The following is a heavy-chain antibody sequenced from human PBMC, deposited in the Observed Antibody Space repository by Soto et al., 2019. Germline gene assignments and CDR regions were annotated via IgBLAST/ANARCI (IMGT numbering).Heavy chain of an antibody. CDR2: IFSSGST. CDR1: GGSITDYS. V-gene: IGHV4-4*07. D-gene: IGHD2-21*02. Sequence: ETLSLTCPVSGGSITDYSWVWIRQPAGKGLEWIGRIFSSGSTNYNPSLKGRITMSLDTSKNQFSLKLNSATATDTAVYFCARDQGVVVTADNWFDPWGQGILGT. CDR3: ARDQGVVVTADNWFDP. J-gene: IGHJ5*02.